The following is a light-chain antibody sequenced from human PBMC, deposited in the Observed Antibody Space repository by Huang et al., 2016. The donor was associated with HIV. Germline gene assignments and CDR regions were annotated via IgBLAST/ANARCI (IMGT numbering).Light chain of an antibody. J-gene: IGKJ4*01. CDR1: QSVDTY. Sequence: EIVLTQSPVTLSRSPGQRATLSCRASQSVDTYLAWDQQKPGQAPMLLIYDASNRATGIPARVSGSGSGTDCTLTISSLEPDDFVLYFCQQRGTWPPTFGGGTTMEIK. V-gene: IGKV3-11*01. CDR3: QQRGTWPPT. CDR2: DAS.